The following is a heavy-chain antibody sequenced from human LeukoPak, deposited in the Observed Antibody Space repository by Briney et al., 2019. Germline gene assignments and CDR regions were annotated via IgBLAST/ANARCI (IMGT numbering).Heavy chain of an antibody. D-gene: IGHD3-22*01. CDR3: ARADYDSSGYYPDY. V-gene: IGHV1-18*01. J-gene: IGHJ4*02. CDR2: ISAYNGNT. Sequence: ASVKVSCKASGYTFTSYGIIWVRQAPGQGLEWMGWISAYNGNTNYAQKLQGRVTMTTDTSTSTAYMELRSLKSDDTAVYYCARADYDSSGYYPDYWGQGTLVTVSS. CDR1: GYTFTSYG.